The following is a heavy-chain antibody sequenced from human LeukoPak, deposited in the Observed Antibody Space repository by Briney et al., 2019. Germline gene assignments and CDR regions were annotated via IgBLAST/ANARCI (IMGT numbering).Heavy chain of an antibody. Sequence: PSQTLSLTCTVSGGSISSNVYYWSWIRQPPGKGLEWIGYIYYSGSTYYSPSFKSRLIMSVDTSKNQFSLKLSFVTAADTAVYYCARNRDGYNSFDYWGQGTLVTVSS. CDR3: ARNRDGYNSFDY. J-gene: IGHJ4*02. CDR2: IYYSGST. V-gene: IGHV4-30-4*01. D-gene: IGHD5-24*01. CDR1: GGSISSNVYY.